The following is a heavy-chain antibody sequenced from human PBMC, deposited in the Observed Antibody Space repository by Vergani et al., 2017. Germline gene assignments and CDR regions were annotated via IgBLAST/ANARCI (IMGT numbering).Heavy chain of an antibody. Sequence: EVQMVESGGGLVKPGGSLRLSCVASGFTFSHYSMNWVRQARGKGREWVSSISGNNDDVYYADSVKGRFTLARDNSKNSLYLDMSSLLAEDTAVYYCGIDVRVSRTWGQGTLVAVSS. CDR2: ISGNNDDV. J-gene: IGHJ3*01. CDR3: GIDVRVSRT. CDR1: GFTFSHYS. V-gene: IGHV3-21*01.